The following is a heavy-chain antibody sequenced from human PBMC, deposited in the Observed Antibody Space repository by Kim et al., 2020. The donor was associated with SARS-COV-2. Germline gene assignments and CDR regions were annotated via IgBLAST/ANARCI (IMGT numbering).Heavy chain of an antibody. CDR2: IYYSGST. V-gene: IGHV4-39*01. J-gene: IGHJ5*02. Sequence: SETLSLTCTVSGGSISSSSYYWGWIRQPPGKGLEWIGSIYYSGSTYYNPSLKSRVTISVDTSKNQFSLKLSSVTAADTAVYHCARLGYSGYDDWFDPWGQGTLVTVSS. CDR1: GGSISSSSYY. D-gene: IGHD5-12*01. CDR3: ARLGYSGYDDWFDP.